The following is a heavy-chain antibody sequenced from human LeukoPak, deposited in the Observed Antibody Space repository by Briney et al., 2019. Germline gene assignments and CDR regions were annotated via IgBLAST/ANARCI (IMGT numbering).Heavy chain of an antibody. CDR2: IYPGDSDT. CDR1: GYSFTSYW. V-gene: IGHV5-51*01. D-gene: IGHD3-9*01. Sequence: GESLKISCKGSGYSFTSYWIGWVRQMPGKGLEWMGIIYPGDSDTRYSPSFQGQVTISADKSISTAYLQWSSLKASDTAMYYCARSPSLRFFDWLLAYSFDYWGQGTLVTVSS. CDR3: ARSPSLRFFDWLLAYSFDY. J-gene: IGHJ4*02.